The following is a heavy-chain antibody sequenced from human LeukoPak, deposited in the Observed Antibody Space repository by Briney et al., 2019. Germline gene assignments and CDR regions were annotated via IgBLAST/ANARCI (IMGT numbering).Heavy chain of an antibody. CDR3: ARSPYGSGSYYPFDY. CDR1: GSTFSLSW. D-gene: IGHD3-10*01. J-gene: IGHJ4*02. V-gene: IGHV3-74*01. Sequence: GGSLRLSCAASGSTFSLSWMHWVRQAPGKGLEWVSSINYDARSRTYADSVKGRLTISRDNPKNTLYLQMNSLRAEDTAVYYCARSPYGSGSYYPFDYWGQGTLVTVSS. CDR2: INYDARSR.